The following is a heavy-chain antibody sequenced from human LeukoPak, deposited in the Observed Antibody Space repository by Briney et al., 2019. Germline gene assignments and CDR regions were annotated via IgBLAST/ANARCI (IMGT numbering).Heavy chain of an antibody. CDR2: ISYDGSNK. CDR1: GFTCSSYG. J-gene: IGHJ4*02. CDR3: AKDRRSGYAKNFDY. Sequence: TGGSLRLSCAASGFTCSSYGMHWVRQAPGKGLEWVAVISYDGSNKYYADSVKGRFTISRDNSKNTLYLQMNSLRAEDTAVYYCAKDRRSGYAKNFDYWGQGTLVTVSS. D-gene: IGHD5-12*01. V-gene: IGHV3-30*18.